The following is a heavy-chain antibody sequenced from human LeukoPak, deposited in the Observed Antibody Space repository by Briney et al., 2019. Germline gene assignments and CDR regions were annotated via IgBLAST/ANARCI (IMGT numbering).Heavy chain of an antibody. CDR1: GCSISSYY. CDR3: ASLIYSTYPNTWRFDY. CDR2: ISSSGTT. J-gene: IGHJ4*02. V-gene: IGHV4-4*08. Sequence: SETLSLTCTVSGCSISSYYWSWIRQPPGKGLECIGYISSSGTTNYNPSLERRVTISKDMSNNQFSLKLSFVNAADTALYFCASLIYSTYPNTWRFDYWGQGTLVTISS. D-gene: IGHD2-2*01.